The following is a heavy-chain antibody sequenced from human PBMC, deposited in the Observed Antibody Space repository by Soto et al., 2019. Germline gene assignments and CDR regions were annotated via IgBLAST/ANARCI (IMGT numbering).Heavy chain of an antibody. D-gene: IGHD3-16*01. CDR1: GYSFTNND. Sequence: ASVKVSCKASGYSFTNNDVSWVRQATGQGLEWMGWMNPGSGDTGYAQKFQGRVTMTRDISIATAYMELSSLRSDDTAIYYCARMATFGSLNWFDPWGQGTLVTVS. CDR2: MNPGSGDT. CDR3: ARMATFGSLNWFDP. J-gene: IGHJ5*02. V-gene: IGHV1-8*01.